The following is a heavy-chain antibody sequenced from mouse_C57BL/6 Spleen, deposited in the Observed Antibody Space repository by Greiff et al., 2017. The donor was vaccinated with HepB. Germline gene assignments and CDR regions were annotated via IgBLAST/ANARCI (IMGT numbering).Heavy chain of an antibody. V-gene: IGHV1-81*01. CDR2: IYPRSGNT. CDR1: GYTFTSYG. Sequence: QVQLKQSGAELARPGASVKLSCKASGYTFTSYGISWVKQRTGQGLEWIGEIYPRSGNTYYNEKFKGKATLTADKSSSTAYMELRSLTSEDSAVYFCARSRGSSLWYFDVWGTGTTVTVSS. J-gene: IGHJ1*03. D-gene: IGHD1-1*01. CDR3: ARSRGSSLWYFDV.